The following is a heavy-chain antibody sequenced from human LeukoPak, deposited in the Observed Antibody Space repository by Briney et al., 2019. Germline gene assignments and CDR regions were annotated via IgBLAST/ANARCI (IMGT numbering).Heavy chain of an antibody. D-gene: IGHD6-13*01. J-gene: IGHJ4*02. CDR2: ISSGSSYI. CDR3: AREAAAGNYLDY. Sequence: GGSLRLSCAASGFTLSSYNMKCVRQAPGKGLEWVSFISSGSSYIYYADSVKGRFTISRDNAKNSLYLQMNSLRAEDTAVYYCAREAAAGNYLDYWGQGTLVTVSS. V-gene: IGHV3-21*01. CDR1: GFTLSSYN.